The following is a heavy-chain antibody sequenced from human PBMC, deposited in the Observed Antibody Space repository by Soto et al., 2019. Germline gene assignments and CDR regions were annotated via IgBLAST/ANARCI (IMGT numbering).Heavy chain of an antibody. Sequence: TSETLSLTCTVSGGSVSHGGYYWSWIRQRPGKGLEWIGYIYYTGITYYNPSLKSRAALSVDTSKNQFSVKLTSVTAADTAVYYCARLIIADWFDFWGQGTLGTVSS. CDR1: GGSVSHGGYY. V-gene: IGHV4-31*03. J-gene: IGHJ4*02. CDR2: IYYTGIT. CDR3: ARLIIADWFDF. D-gene: IGHD3-22*01.